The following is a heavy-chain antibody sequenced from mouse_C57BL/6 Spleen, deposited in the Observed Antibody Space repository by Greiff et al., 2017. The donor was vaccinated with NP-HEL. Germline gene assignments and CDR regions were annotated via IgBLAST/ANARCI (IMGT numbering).Heavy chain of an antibody. D-gene: IGHD2-10*01. J-gene: IGHJ4*01. V-gene: IGHV5-17*01. CDR1: GFTFSDYG. CDR3: ARSLPRGAMDY. CDR2: ISSGSSTI. Sequence: EVKLLESGGGLVKPGGSLKLSCAASGFTFSDYGMHWVRQAPEKGLEWVAYISSGSSTIYYADTVKGRFTISRDNAKNTLFLQMTSLRSEDTAMYYCARSLPRGAMDYWGQGTSVTVSS.